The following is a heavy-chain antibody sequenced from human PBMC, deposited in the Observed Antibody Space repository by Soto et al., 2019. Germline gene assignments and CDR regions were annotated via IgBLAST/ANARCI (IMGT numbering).Heavy chain of an antibody. D-gene: IGHD3-3*01. J-gene: IGHJ4*02. CDR3: VRDCGQNIGYYELFDD. CDR2: TSYDGSDN. CDR1: GFTFSYYA. Sequence: VQLVESGGGVVQPGRSLRLSCAASGFTFSYYAMHWVRQAPGKGLEWVAVTSYDGSDNHYADSVKGRFTISRDNSKNTLYLQMNSLRAEDTAVYFCVRDCGQNIGYYELFDDWGQGTLVTVSA. V-gene: IGHV3-30*04.